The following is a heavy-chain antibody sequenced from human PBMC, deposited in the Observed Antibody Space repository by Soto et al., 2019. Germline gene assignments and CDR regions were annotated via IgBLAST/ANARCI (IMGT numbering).Heavy chain of an antibody. J-gene: IGHJ4*02. CDR3: ADLNTDLGRYYAFHY. V-gene: IGHV2-5*02. D-gene: IGHD3-10*01. CDR1: GFSLSTSGVG. CDR2: IYWDDDK. Sequence: QITLKESGPTLVKPTQTLTLTCTFSGFSLSTSGVGVGWIRQPPGKALEWLALIYWDDDKRYSPSLKSRLTIAKKPSNTQVVHTMPIMESVDKATFSSADLNTDLGRYYAFHYWGQGTLVTVAS.